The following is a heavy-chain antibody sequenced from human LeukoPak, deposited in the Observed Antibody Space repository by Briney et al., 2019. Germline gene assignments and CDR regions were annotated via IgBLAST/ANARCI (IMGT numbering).Heavy chain of an antibody. CDR1: GFTFSSYA. CDR2: ISGSGGST. J-gene: IGHJ4*02. D-gene: IGHD3-22*01. Sequence: GGSLRLSCAASGFTFSSYAMSWVRQAPGKGLEWVSAISGSGGSTYYADSVKGRFTISRDNSKYTLYLQMNSLRAEDTAVYYCAKDGVYYYDSSLYYFDYWGQGTLVTVSS. V-gene: IGHV3-23*01. CDR3: AKDGVYYYDSSLYYFDY.